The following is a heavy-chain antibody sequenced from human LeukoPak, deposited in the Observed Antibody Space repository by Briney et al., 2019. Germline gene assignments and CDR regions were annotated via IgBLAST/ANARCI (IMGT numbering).Heavy chain of an antibody. CDR3: ARDGLRRPPTPYCGGDCPLDY. Sequence: PGGSLRLSCAASGFTYDDYAMSWVRQTPGKGLEWVSGTNWDGGRTGYADPVKGRFTISRDNAKNSLYLQMNSLRVEDTAMYYCARDGLRRPPTPYCGGDCPLDYWGQGTLVSVSS. D-gene: IGHD2-21*02. V-gene: IGHV3-20*04. CDR2: TNWDGGRT. CDR1: GFTYDDYA. J-gene: IGHJ4*02.